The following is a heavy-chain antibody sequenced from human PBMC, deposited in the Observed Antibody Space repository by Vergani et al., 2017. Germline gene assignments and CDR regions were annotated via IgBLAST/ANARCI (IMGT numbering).Heavy chain of an antibody. V-gene: IGHV4-39*01. Sequence: QLQLQESGPGLVKPSETLSLTCTVSGGSISSSSYYWGWIRQPPGKGLEWIGSIYYSGSTYYNPSLKSRVTISVDTSKNQFSLKLGSVTAADTAVYYCARHFYGDYDWFDPWGQGTLVTVSS. CDR2: IYYSGST. CDR1: GGSISSSSYY. CDR3: ARHFYGDYDWFDP. D-gene: IGHD4-17*01. J-gene: IGHJ5*02.